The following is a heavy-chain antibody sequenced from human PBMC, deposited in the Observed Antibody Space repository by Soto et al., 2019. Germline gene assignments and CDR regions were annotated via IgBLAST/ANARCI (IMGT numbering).Heavy chain of an antibody. D-gene: IGHD5-18*01. J-gene: IGHJ6*02. CDR1: GFTFSSYA. CDR2: ISYDGSNK. CDR3: ARDQGGYSYGFTPASYYYYGMDV. V-gene: IGHV3-30-3*01. Sequence: VRLSCAASGFTFSSYAMHWVRQAPGKGLEWVAVISYDGSNKYYADSVKGRFTISRDNSKNTLYLQMNSLRAEDTAVYYCARDQGGYSYGFTPASYYYYGMDVWGQGTTVTVSS.